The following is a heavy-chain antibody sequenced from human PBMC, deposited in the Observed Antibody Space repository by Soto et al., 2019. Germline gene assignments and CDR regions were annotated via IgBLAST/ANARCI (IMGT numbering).Heavy chain of an antibody. V-gene: IGHV3-23*01. J-gene: IGHJ4*02. CDR1: GFTFSSYA. CDR3: AKDRGGGATTFDY. D-gene: IGHD1-26*01. CDR2: ISGSGGST. Sequence: EVQLLESGGGLVQPGGSLRLSCAASGFTFSSYAMSWVRQAPGKGLGWVSAISGSGGSTYYADSVKGRFTISRDNSKNPLYLQMKSLRAEDTAVYYSAKDRGGGATTFDYWGQGTLVTVSS.